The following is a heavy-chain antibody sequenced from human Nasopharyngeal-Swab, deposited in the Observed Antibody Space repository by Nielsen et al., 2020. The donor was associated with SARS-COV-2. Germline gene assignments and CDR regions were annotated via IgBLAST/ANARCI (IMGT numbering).Heavy chain of an antibody. Sequence: GSSLKISCQGSGSSFTNYWIAWVRQMPGKGLEWMGIIYPGDSDTRYSPSFQGQVTISADKSISTAYLQWSSLKASDTAMYYCARRHEYGEALDYWGQGTLVTVSS. J-gene: IGHJ4*02. CDR3: ARRHEYGEALDY. CDR1: GSSFTNYW. V-gene: IGHV5-51*01. D-gene: IGHD4-17*01. CDR2: IYPGDSDT.